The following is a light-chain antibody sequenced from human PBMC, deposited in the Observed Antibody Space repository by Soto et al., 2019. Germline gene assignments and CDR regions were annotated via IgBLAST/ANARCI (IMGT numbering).Light chain of an antibody. CDR3: HQYDSYPRT. CDR2: KAS. CDR1: QSLDRDY. Sequence: IQMTKSPSTLSAPLGDRLTMTCRHSQSLDRDYLAWYQQKPGKAPKLLIYKASTLESGVPSRFSGGGSGTAFSLTINSMQSDDFATYYCHQYDSYPRTFGQGTKVDSK. J-gene: IGKJ1*01. V-gene: IGKV1-5*03.